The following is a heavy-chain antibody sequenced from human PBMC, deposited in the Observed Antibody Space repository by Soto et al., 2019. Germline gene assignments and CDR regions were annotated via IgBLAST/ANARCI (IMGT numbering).Heavy chain of an antibody. CDR2: FFIGGNT. V-gene: IGHV4-39*07. J-gene: IGHJ4*02. Sequence: SETLSLTCTVSGGSISSSTYYWGRMRQPQGKGLEWIAGFFIGGNTYYNPSLKSRVTISIDTSKNQFYLKLTSVTAADTAIYYCATRFYSSGVLFDYWGPGTQVTVSS. CDR1: GGSISSSTYY. D-gene: IGHD3-10*01. CDR3: ATRFYSSGVLFDY.